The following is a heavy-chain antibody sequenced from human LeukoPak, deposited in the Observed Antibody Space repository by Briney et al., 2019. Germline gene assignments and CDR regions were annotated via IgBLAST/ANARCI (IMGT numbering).Heavy chain of an antibody. Sequence: RASETLSLTCTVSGGSISSYYWSWIRQPPGKGLEWIGYIYYSGSTNYNPSLKSRVTISVDTSKNQFSLKLSSVTAADTAVYYCARLPGAAATYYYYYMDVWGKGTTVTVSS. CDR2: IYYSGST. J-gene: IGHJ6*03. CDR1: GGSISSYY. CDR3: ARLPGAAATYYYYYMDV. D-gene: IGHD2-2*01. V-gene: IGHV4-59*08.